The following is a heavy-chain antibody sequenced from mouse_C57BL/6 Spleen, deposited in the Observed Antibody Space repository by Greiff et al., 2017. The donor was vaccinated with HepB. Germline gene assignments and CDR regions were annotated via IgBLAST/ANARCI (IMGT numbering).Heavy chain of an antibody. CDR3: ARNWDGYDGYFDV. D-gene: IGHD2-2*01. Sequence: VQRVESGPGLVQPSQSLSITCTVSGFSLTSYGVHWVRQSPGKGLEWLGVIWSGGSTDYNAAFISRLSISKDNSKSQVFFKMNSLQADDTAIYYCARNWDGYDGYFDVWGTGTTVTVSS. V-gene: IGHV2-2*01. CDR2: IWSGGST. CDR1: GFSLTSYG. J-gene: IGHJ1*03.